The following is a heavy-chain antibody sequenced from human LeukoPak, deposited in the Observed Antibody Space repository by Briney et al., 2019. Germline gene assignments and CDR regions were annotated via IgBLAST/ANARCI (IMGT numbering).Heavy chain of an antibody. CDR2: ISPSGDIR. V-gene: IGHV3-23*01. D-gene: IGHD3-10*01. Sequence: PGGTLRLSCAASGFTFSSYGMSWVRQAPGKGLEWVSGISPSGDIRYYADSVKGRFTISRDNSKNTLYLEVISLTAEDTAVYYCAKDDAWLRFGEWSQGTLVTVSS. J-gene: IGHJ4*02. CDR3: AKDDAWLRFGE. CDR1: GFTFSSYG.